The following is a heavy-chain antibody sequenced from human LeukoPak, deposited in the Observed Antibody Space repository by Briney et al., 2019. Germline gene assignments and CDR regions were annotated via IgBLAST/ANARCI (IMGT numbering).Heavy chain of an antibody. Sequence: SETLSLTCTVSGGSISSSSYYWGWIRQPPGKGLEWIGSIYYSGSTYYNPSLKSRVTISVDTSKNQFSLKLSSVTAADTAVYYCARQRVGYDYVWGSYRLFYDFDYWGQGTLVTVSS. V-gene: IGHV4-39*01. J-gene: IGHJ4*02. CDR1: GGSISSSSYY. D-gene: IGHD3-16*02. CDR2: IYYSGST. CDR3: ARQRVGYDYVWGSYRLFYDFDY.